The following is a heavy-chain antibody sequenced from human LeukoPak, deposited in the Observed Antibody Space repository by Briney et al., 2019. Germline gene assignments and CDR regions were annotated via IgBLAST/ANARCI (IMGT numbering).Heavy chain of an antibody. V-gene: IGHV3-7*04. CDR3: ARGRYSGSSQHFDD. Sequence: SGGSLTLSCALSGLSFSRYWMSWVRHAPGKGLEWVANIKQEESEKYYVDSVKGRFTISRDNSKITLYLQMNSLRAEDTAVYYCARGRYSGSSQHFDDWGVGTLVTVS. D-gene: IGHD1-26*01. CDR1: GLSFSRYW. J-gene: IGHJ4*02. CDR2: IKQEESEK.